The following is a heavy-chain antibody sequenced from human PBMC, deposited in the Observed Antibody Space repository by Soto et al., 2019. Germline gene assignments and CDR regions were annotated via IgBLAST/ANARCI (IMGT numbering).Heavy chain of an antibody. Sequence: QVQLVQSGAEVKKPGSSVKVSCKASGGTFSSYTISWVRQAPGQGLEWMGRIIPILEIAGYAQKFQSRVTITADKSTSTAYGELSSLTSEDTAVYYCANWNSSSSYWGQGTLVTVSS. V-gene: IGHV1-69*02. CDR2: IIPILEIA. CDR3: ANWNSSSSY. D-gene: IGHD6-6*01. J-gene: IGHJ4*02. CDR1: GGTFSSYT.